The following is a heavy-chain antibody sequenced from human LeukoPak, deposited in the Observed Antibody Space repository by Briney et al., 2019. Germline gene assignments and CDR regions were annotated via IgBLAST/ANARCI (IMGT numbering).Heavy chain of an antibody. J-gene: IGHJ4*02. CDR1: GDSISTSNSY. Sequence: SETLSLTCTVSGDSISTSNSYWGWIRQPPWKGLEWIGSIYYSGNTYYNASLKSRVTISVDTSKNQFSLKFTSVTAADTAVYYCAGNYYGSGSYYSEDRYWGQGTLVTVSS. V-gene: IGHV4-39*01. D-gene: IGHD3-10*01. CDR2: IYYSGNT. CDR3: AGNYYGSGSYYSEDRY.